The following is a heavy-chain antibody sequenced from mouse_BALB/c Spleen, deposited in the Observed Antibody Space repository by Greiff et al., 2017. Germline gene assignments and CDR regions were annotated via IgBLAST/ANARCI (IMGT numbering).Heavy chain of an antibody. CDR2: ISSGGSYT. V-gene: IGHV5-9-4*01. CDR1: GFTFSSYA. D-gene: IGHD4-1*01. J-gene: IGHJ4*01. CDR3: ARDRTGFMDY. Sequence: EVKVVESGGGLVKPGGSLKLSCAASGFTFSSYAMSWVRQSPEKRLEWVAEISSGGSYTYYPDTVTGRFTISRDNAKNTLYLEMSSLRSEDTAMYYCARDRTGFMDYWGQGTSVTVSS.